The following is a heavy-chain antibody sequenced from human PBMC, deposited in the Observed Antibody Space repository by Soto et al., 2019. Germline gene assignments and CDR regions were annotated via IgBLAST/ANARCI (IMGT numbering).Heavy chain of an antibody. Sequence: QVQLVQSGAEVKKPGSSVKVSCKASGGTFSSYAISWVRQAPGQGLEWMGGIIPIFGTANYAQKFQGRVTITADESTSTAYMELSSLRSEDTAVYYCARELPAPPYRFDAFDIWGQGTMVTVSS. CDR1: GGTFSSYA. J-gene: IGHJ3*02. D-gene: IGHD2-15*01. CDR2: IIPIFGTA. CDR3: ARELPAPPYRFDAFDI. V-gene: IGHV1-69*01.